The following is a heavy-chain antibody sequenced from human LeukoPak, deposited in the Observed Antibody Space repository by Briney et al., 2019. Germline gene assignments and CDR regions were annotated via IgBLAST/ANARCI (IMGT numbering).Heavy chain of an antibody. D-gene: IGHD3-22*01. CDR3: ARDHYYDSSGGASD. Sequence: ASAKVSCKASGYTFISYAMNWVRQAPGQGLEWMGWINTNTGNPTYAQGFTGRSVFSLDTSVNTAYLQISSLKAEDTAVYYCARDHYYDSSGGASDWGQGTLVTVSS. CDR1: GYTFISYA. CDR2: INTNTGNP. J-gene: IGHJ4*02. V-gene: IGHV7-4-1*02.